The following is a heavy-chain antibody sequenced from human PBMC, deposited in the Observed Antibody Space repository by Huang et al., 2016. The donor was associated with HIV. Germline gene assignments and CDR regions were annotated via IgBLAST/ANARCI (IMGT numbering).Heavy chain of an antibody. V-gene: IGHV4-39*01. D-gene: IGHD6-19*01. CDR3: ARHGRVAGHYYNNMDV. J-gene: IGHJ6*02. Sequence: LQLQESGPGLVKSSETLSLICTVSGGSISSSSYYWGWIHQPPGKGPERIGSIYYSGNTYYNPPLKSRVTISVDTSKNQFSLKVNSVTAADTAVYYCARHGRVAGHYYNNMDVWGRGTTVTVSS. CDR1: GGSISSSSYY. CDR2: IYYSGNT.